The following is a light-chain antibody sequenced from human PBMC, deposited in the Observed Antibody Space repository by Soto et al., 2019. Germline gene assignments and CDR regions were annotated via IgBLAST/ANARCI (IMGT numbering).Light chain of an antibody. CDR1: SSDVGSYNL. J-gene: IGLJ1*01. V-gene: IGLV2-23*02. CDR2: GVS. CDR3: CSYAGVNTVDV. Sequence: QSALTQPASVSGSPGQSITISCTGTSSDVGSYNLVSWYQQHPGKAPKLMIYGVSKRPSGVSDRFSGSKSGDTASLTISGLQAEDEADYYCCSYAGVNTVDVFGTGTKLTVL.